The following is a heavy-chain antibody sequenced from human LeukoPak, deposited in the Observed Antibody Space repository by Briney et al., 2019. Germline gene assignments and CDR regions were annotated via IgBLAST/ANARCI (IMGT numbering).Heavy chain of an antibody. Sequence: GGYLRLSCAASGFTFSSYAMHWVRQAPGKGLEWVAVISYDGSNKYYADSVKGRFTISRDNSKNTLYLQMNSLRAEDTAVYYCARDPDRLLWFGELCGLDYWGQGTLVTVSS. J-gene: IGHJ4*02. CDR1: GFTFSSYA. V-gene: IGHV3-30*04. D-gene: IGHD3-10*01. CDR2: ISYDGSNK. CDR3: ARDPDRLLWFGELCGLDY.